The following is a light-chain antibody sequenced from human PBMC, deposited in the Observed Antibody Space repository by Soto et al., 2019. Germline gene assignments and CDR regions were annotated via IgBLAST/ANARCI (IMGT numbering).Light chain of an antibody. V-gene: IGKV1-9*01. Sequence: DIPLTQSPSFLSASVGDRVTITCRASQGINSGYLAWYQQKPGTAPKLLIYATSTLQSGVPSRFSGSGSGTEFTLTISSLQPEDFATYYCQQLISYPVTFGGGTKVEIK. CDR1: QGINSGY. CDR3: QQLISYPVT. CDR2: ATS. J-gene: IGKJ4*01.